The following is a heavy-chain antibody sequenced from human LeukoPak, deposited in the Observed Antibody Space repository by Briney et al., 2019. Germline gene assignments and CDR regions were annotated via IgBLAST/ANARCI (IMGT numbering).Heavy chain of an antibody. Sequence: SGGPLRLSCGASGLTFSTYSMNWVRQAPGKGLEWVSYISSDSGTIYYADSVKGRFTISRDNAKNSLYLQMNSLRAEDTAVYYCARDRGVTAGGYYYYYMDVWGKGTTVTVSS. CDR1: GLTFSTYS. CDR3: ARDRGVTAGGYYYYYMDV. D-gene: IGHD2-21*02. J-gene: IGHJ6*03. CDR2: ISSDSGTI. V-gene: IGHV3-48*01.